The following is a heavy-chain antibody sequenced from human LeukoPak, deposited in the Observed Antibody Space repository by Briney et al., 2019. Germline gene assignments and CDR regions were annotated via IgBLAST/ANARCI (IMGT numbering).Heavy chain of an antibody. D-gene: IGHD2-8*01. CDR3: TRHQWWLAPRNFDY. CDR2: IYHSGST. Sequence: PSQTLSLTCTVSGGSISSGGYYWSWIRQHPGKGLEWIGSIYHSGSTYYNPSLKSRVTISVDTSKNQFSLKLSSVTAADMAVYYCTRHQWWLAPRNFDYWGQGTLVTVSS. J-gene: IGHJ4*02. V-gene: IGHV4-30-2*03. CDR1: GGSISSGGYY.